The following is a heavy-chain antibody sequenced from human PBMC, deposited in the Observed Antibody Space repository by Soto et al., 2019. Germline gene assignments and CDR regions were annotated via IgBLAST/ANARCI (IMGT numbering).Heavy chain of an antibody. Sequence: SETLSLTCTVSGGSISSYYWSWIRQPPGKGLEWIGYIYYSGSTNYNPSLKSRVTIPVDTSKNQFSLKLSSVTAADTAVYYCASMYSSSWYPGSWYFQHWGQGTLVTVSS. V-gene: IGHV4-59*08. CDR3: ASMYSSSWYPGSWYFQH. D-gene: IGHD6-13*01. CDR1: GGSISSYY. J-gene: IGHJ1*01. CDR2: IYYSGST.